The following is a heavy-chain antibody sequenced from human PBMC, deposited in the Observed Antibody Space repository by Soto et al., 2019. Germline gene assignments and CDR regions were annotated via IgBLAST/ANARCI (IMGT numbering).Heavy chain of an antibody. CDR3: VKDRMSYNSVWDPFDI. J-gene: IGHJ3*02. V-gene: IGHV1-18*04. Sequence: ASVKVCCRASGYTFTSYGISWVRQAPGQGLEWMGWISAYNGNTNYAQKLRGRVTMTTDTSTSTAYMEMRSLRAEDTAVYYCVKDRMSYNSVWDPFDIWGQGTMVTVSS. CDR1: GYTFTSYG. D-gene: IGHD1-26*01. CDR2: ISAYNGNT.